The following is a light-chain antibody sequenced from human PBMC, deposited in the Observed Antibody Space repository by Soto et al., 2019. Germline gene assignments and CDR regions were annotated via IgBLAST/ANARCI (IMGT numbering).Light chain of an antibody. CDR1: QSVNSN. J-gene: IGKJ4*01. CDR2: DAS. Sequence: EIVMTQSPATLSVSPGERATLSCRASQSVNSNLAWYRQKPGQAPRLLISDASTRATGVPARFSGSVSGTEFTLTISSLQSEESGIYYCQQYNFWPPLTFGGGTKVEIK. CDR3: QQYNFWPPLT. V-gene: IGKV3-15*01.